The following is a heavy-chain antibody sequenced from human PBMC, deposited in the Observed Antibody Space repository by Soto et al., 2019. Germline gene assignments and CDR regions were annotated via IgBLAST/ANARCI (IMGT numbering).Heavy chain of an antibody. J-gene: IGHJ5*02. D-gene: IGHD3-22*01. CDR1: GFTFSSYA. CDR3: AKDNYYDSSGQT. V-gene: IGHV3-23*01. CDR2: ISGSGVST. Sequence: GGSLRLSCAASGFTFSSYAMSWVRQAPGKGLEWVSAISGSGVSTYYADSVKGRFTISRDNSKNTLYLQMNSLRAEDTAVYYCAKDNYYDSSGQTWGQGTLVTVSS.